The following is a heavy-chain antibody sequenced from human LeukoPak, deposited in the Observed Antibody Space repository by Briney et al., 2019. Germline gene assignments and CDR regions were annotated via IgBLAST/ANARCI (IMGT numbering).Heavy chain of an antibody. J-gene: IGHJ4*02. CDR3: AREGAIEDY. CDR2: IYYTGST. CDR1: GGSISSHY. V-gene: IGHV4-59*11. Sequence: SETLSLTCTVSGGSISSHYWTWIRQPPGKGLEWIGFIYYTGSTNYNPSLKSRVTISIDTSKDQFSLKLSSVTAADTAVYYCAREGAIEDYWGQGTLVTVSS.